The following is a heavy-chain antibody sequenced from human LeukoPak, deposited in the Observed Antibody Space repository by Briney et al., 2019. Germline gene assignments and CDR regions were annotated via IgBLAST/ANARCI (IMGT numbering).Heavy chain of an antibody. V-gene: IGHV1-46*01. Sequence: ASVKVSCKASGYTFTSYYMHWVRQAPGQGLEWMGIINPSGGSTSYAQKFQGRVTMTRDTSTSTVYMELSSLRSEDTAVYYCARDGYDFWSGYWLLYGMDVWGQGTTVTVYS. D-gene: IGHD3-3*01. J-gene: IGHJ6*02. CDR2: INPSGGST. CDR1: GYTFTSYY. CDR3: ARDGYDFWSGYWLLYGMDV.